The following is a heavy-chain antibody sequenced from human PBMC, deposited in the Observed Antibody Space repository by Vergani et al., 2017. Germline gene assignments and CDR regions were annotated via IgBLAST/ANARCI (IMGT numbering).Heavy chain of an antibody. Sequence: QVQLQESGPGLVKPSQNLSLTCTVSGGSISSSGYYWSWIRQHSGKGLEWIGYIYYSGSTYYNPSLESRLTMSVDTSKNQFSLRLSSVTAADTAIYYCARQFWVSQGVGAFETWGRGTEVSVSS. D-gene: IGHD3-16*01. CDR3: ARQFWVSQGVGAFET. J-gene: IGHJ3*02. CDR1: GGSISSSGYY. V-gene: IGHV4-31*03. CDR2: IYYSGST.